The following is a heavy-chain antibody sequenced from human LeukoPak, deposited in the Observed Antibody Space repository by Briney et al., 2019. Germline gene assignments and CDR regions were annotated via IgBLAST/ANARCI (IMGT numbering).Heavy chain of an antibody. J-gene: IGHJ6*02. CDR3: AKSRGSSTSAYAMDV. Sequence: GGSLRLSCAASGFTFSSSAMSWVRQAPGKGLEWVSGISGTGGNTYYADSVKGRFTISRDNSKNTLYLQMNTLRAEDTAIYYCAKSRGSSTSAYAMDVWGQGTTVTVSS. CDR2: ISGTGGNT. D-gene: IGHD2-2*01. CDR1: GFTFSSSA. V-gene: IGHV3-23*01.